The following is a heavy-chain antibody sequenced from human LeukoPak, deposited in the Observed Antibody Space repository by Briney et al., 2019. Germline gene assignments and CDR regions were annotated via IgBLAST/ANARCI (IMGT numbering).Heavy chain of an antibody. V-gene: IGHV3-66*01. J-gene: IGHJ4*02. CDR3: ARDPGYCSGGSCYSFLY. Sequence: GGSLRLSCAASGFTVSSNYMSWVRQAPGKGLEWVSAIYSGGSTYYADSVKGRFTISRDNSKNTLYLQMNSLRAEDTAVYYCARDPGYCSGGSCYSFLYWGQGTLVTVSS. CDR2: IYSGGST. D-gene: IGHD2-15*01. CDR1: GFTVSSNY.